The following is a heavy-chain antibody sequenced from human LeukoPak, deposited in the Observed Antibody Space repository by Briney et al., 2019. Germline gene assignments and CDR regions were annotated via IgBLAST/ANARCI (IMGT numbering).Heavy chain of an antibody. CDR1: GGSFSGYY. D-gene: IGHD2-2*01. CDR2: INHSGST. Sequence: SETLSLTCAVYGGSFSGYYWSWIRQPPGKGLEWIGEINHSGSTNYNPSLKSRVTISVDTSKNQFSLKLSSVTAADTAVYYCAGHIVVVPAAIGYYYGMDVWGKGTTVTVSS. J-gene: IGHJ6*04. V-gene: IGHV4-34*01. CDR3: AGHIVVVPAAIGYYYGMDV.